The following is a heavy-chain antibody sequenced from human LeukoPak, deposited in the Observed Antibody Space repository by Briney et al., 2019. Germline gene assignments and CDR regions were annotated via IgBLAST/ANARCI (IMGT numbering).Heavy chain of an antibody. CDR2: ISGSGGST. V-gene: IGHV3-23*01. CDR1: GFTFGSYA. CDR3: AKALAAYSSSWLPNDY. D-gene: IGHD6-13*01. J-gene: IGHJ4*02. Sequence: GGSLRLSCAASGFTFGSYAMSWVRQAPGKGLEWVSAISGSGGSTYYADSVKGRFTISRDNSKNTLYLQMNSLRAEDTAVYYCAKALAAYSSSWLPNDYWGQGTLVTVSS.